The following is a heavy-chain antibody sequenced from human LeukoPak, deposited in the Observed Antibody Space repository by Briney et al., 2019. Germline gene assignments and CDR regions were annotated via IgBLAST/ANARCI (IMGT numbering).Heavy chain of an antibody. J-gene: IGHJ5*02. CDR3: LQYDSGSA. D-gene: IGHD3-10*01. Sequence: GGSLRLSCAASGFTFSSYSMSWVRQAPGKGLEWVANIKKDGSEKYYVDSVKGRFTVSRDNAKNSLYLQMNSLTAEDTAVYYCLQYDSGSAWGQGTLVTVPS. CDR2: IKKDGSEK. V-gene: IGHV3-7*01. CDR1: GFTFSSYS.